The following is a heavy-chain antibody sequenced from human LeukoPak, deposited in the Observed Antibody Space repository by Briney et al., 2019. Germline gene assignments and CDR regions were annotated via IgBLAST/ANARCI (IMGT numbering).Heavy chain of an antibody. Sequence: GESLKISCAASGFTFSNSAMSWVRQAPGKGLEWVSAISGSGGSTYYADSVKGRFTISRDTSKNTLYLQMNSLRAEDTAVYYCAKEYCSGGSCYCSRWGQGTLVTVSS. V-gene: IGHV3-23*01. CDR3: AKEYCSGGSCYCSR. J-gene: IGHJ4*02. CDR2: ISGSGGST. CDR1: GFTFSNSA. D-gene: IGHD2-15*01.